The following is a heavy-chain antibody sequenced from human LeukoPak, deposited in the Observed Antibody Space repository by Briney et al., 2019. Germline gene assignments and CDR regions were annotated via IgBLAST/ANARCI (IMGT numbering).Heavy chain of an antibody. CDR3: ARDAPRYSSSFYYYYGMDV. Sequence: GGSLRLSCAASGFTVSSNYMSWVRQAPGKGLGWVSVMYSGGSTYYADSVKGRFTISRDNSKNTLYLQMNSLRAEDTAVYYCARDAPRYSSSFYYYYGMDVWGQGTTVTVSS. V-gene: IGHV3-53*01. CDR1: GFTVSSNY. D-gene: IGHD6-13*01. CDR2: MYSGGST. J-gene: IGHJ6*02.